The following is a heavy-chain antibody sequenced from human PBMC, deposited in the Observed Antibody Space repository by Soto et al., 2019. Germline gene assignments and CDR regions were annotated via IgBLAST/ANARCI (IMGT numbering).Heavy chain of an antibody. V-gene: IGHV4-34*01. CDR3: ARESDSSMDV. CDR1: GGSFSGYY. Sequence: SETLSLTCAVYGGSFSGYYWSWIRQPPGKGLEWIGEINHSGSTNYNPSLKSRVTISVDTSKNQFSLKLSSVTAADTAVYYCARESDSSMDVWCKGTTVTVSS. J-gene: IGHJ6*04. CDR2: INHSGST.